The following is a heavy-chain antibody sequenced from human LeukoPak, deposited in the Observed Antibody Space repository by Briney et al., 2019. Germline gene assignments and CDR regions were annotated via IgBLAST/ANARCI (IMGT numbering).Heavy chain of an antibody. CDR3: AIFVGYYYDSSGYFDY. Sequence: ASVKVSCKVSGYTLTELSMHRVRQAPGKGLEWMGGFDPEDGETIYAQKFQGRVTMTEDTSTDTAYMELSSLRSEDTAVYYCAIFVGYYYDSSGYFDYWGQGTLVTVSS. D-gene: IGHD3-22*01. CDR1: GYTLTELS. J-gene: IGHJ4*02. V-gene: IGHV1-24*01. CDR2: FDPEDGET.